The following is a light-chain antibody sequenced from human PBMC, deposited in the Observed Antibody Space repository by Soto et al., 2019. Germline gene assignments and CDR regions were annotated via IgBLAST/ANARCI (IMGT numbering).Light chain of an antibody. CDR1: QSVSSY. V-gene: IGKV3-11*01. J-gene: IGKJ4*01. Sequence: EVVLSQSPATLSFSPGERATLSCRASQSVSSYLDWFQQKPGQAPRLLIYDASNRATDIPTRFSGSGSGTDFTLTITSLDPEDIAIYYCHQRSDWPLTFGGGTMVDIK. CDR2: DAS. CDR3: HQRSDWPLT.